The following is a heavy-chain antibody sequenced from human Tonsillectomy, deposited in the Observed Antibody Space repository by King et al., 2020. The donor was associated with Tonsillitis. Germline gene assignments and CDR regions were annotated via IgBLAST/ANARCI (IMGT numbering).Heavy chain of an antibody. V-gene: IGHV3-23*04. Sequence: EVQLVESGGGLVQPGGSLRLSCAASGFTFSSYAMSWVRQAPGKGLEWASAISGSGGSTYYADSVKGRFTITRDNSKNTLYMQMNSLRAEDTAVYYCAKSLAGISGWFDPWGQEPWSPSPQ. D-gene: IGHD3-10*01. J-gene: IGHJ5*02. CDR1: GFTFSSYA. CDR2: ISGSGGST. CDR3: AKSLAGISGWFDP.